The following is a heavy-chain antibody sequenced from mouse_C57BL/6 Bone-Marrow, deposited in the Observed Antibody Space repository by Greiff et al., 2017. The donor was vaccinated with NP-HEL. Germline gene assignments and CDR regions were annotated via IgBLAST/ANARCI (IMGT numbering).Heavy chain of an antibody. D-gene: IGHD1-1*01. J-gene: IGHJ4*01. CDR3: ARGGSSYAMDY. V-gene: IGHV1-26*01. Sequence: VQLKQSGPELVKPGASVKISCKASGYTFTDYYMNWVMQSHGKSLEWIGDINPNNGGTSYNQKFKGKATLTVDKSSSTAYMELRSLTSEDSAVYYCARGGSSYAMDYWGQGTSVTVSS. CDR2: INPNNGGT. CDR1: GYTFTDYY.